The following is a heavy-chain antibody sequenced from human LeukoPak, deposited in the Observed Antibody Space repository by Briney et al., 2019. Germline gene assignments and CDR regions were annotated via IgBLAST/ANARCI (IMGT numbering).Heavy chain of an antibody. D-gene: IGHD3-22*01. V-gene: IGHV3-48*01. Sequence: GGSLRLSCAASGFTFSSYSMNWVRQAPGKGLEWVSYISSSSSTIYYADSVKGRFTISRDNAKNSLYLQMNSLRAEDTAVYYCAITLEDSSGYSIDYWGQGTLVTVSS. CDR3: AITLEDSSGYSIDY. J-gene: IGHJ4*02. CDR1: GFTFSSYS. CDR2: ISSSSSTI.